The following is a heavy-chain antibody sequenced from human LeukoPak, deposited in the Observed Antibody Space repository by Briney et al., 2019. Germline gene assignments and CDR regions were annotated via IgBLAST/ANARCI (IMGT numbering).Heavy chain of an antibody. Sequence: GESLSISCAASGFTCDDYGMKWIRQAPRKQLESIAGIHWNGDTTNYADSVEGRFTISRDNAKNSLYLQMNSLRAEDTFFFQAEDGIRYYYYYYMDVWGKGTTVTVSS. CDR1: GFTCDDYG. CDR2: IHWNGDTT. J-gene: IGHJ6*03. D-gene: IGHD3-9*01. V-gene: IGHV3-20*01. CDR3: EDGIRYYYYYYMDV.